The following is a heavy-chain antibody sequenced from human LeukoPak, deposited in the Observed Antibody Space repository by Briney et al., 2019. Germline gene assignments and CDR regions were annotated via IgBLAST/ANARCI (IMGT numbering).Heavy chain of an antibody. V-gene: IGHV3-53*01. CDR3: ARGVEPLAANTLAY. J-gene: IGHJ4*02. D-gene: IGHD1-14*01. Sequence: GGSLRLSCAASGLTVITNDMSWVRQARGKGLEWVSVLYSDGNTKYAASVQGRFTISRDNSKNTLYLEVNSLSPDDTAVYYCARGVEPLAANTLAYWGQGTLVTVSS. CDR2: LYSDGNT. CDR1: GLTVITND.